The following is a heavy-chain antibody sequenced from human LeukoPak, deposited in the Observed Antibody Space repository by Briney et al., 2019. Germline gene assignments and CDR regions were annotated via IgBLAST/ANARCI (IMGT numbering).Heavy chain of an antibody. D-gene: IGHD6-13*01. J-gene: IGHJ4*02. CDR2: ISGSGGST. CDR1: GFTFSSYA. CDR3: AKDRTGNSSSWYSLDY. V-gene: IGHV3-23*01. Sequence: GGSLRLSCAASGFTFSSYAMSWVRQAPGKGLEWVSAISGSGGSTYYADSVKGRFTISRDNSKNTLYLQMNSLRAEDTAVYYCAKDRTGNSSSWYSLDYWGQGTLVTVSS.